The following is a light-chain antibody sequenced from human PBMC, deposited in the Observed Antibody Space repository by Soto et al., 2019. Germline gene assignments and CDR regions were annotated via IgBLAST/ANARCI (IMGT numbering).Light chain of an antibody. J-gene: IGLJ2*01. Sequence: QSALTQPASVSGSPGQSIIISCTGSSSDVGGYNYVSWYQQHPGKAPKLIIYDVINRPSGVSNRFSGSKSGDTASLTISGLQADDEADYYCSLYTNTNTPVVFGGGTKVTVL. V-gene: IGLV2-14*01. CDR1: SSDVGGYNY. CDR3: SLYTNTNTPVV. CDR2: DVI.